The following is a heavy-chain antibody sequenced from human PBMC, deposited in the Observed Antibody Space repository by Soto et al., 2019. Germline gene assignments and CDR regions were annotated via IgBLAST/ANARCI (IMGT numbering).Heavy chain of an antibody. D-gene: IGHD6-13*01. V-gene: IGHV4-39*01. CDR2: IYYTGNT. Sequence: QLQLQESGPGLVKPSETLSLTCTVSGGSISSSRHYWGWIRQPPEKGLEWIGTIYYTGNTYYSPSLKSRVTISVDTSKNQFSLKLSSVTAADTAVYYCARRGAIAAALNYFDPWGQGTLVTVSS. J-gene: IGHJ5*02. CDR1: GGSISSSRHY. CDR3: ARRGAIAAALNYFDP.